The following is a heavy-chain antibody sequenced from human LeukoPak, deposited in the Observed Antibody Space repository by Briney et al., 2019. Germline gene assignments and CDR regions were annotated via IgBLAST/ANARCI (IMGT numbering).Heavy chain of an antibody. V-gene: IGHV3-21*01. Sequence: GGSLRLSCAASGFTFSSYSMNWVRQAPGKGLEWVSSISSSSSYIYYADSVKGRFTISRDNAKNTLYLQMNSLRAEDTAVYYCARSPSSKLGATYFDYWGQGTLVTVSS. CDR1: GFTFSSYS. CDR2: ISSSSSYI. J-gene: IGHJ4*02. D-gene: IGHD1-26*01. CDR3: ARSPSSKLGATYFDY.